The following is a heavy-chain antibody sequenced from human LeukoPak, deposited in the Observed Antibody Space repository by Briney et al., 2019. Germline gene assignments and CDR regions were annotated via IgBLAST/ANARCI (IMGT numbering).Heavy chain of an antibody. CDR1: GFTFSNYW. CDR3: ARKGNAFDF. V-gene: IGHV3-7*01. Sequence: PGGSLRLSCAASGFTFSNYWMTWVRQAPGKGLEWVANIKLDVSETYYVDSVRGRFTISRDNTKNSLYLQMDGLRAEDTAVYYCARKGNAFDFWGQGTMVTVSS. D-gene: IGHD3-10*01. J-gene: IGHJ3*01. CDR2: IKLDVSET.